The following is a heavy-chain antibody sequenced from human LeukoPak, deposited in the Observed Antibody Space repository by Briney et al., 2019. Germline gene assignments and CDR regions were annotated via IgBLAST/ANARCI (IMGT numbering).Heavy chain of an antibody. CDR3: ARGPYGDIVVVPAAMSGFDP. Sequence: GASVKVSCKASGYTFTGYYMHWVRQAPGQGLEWMGRINPNSGGTNYAQKFQGRVTMTRDTSISTAYMELSRLRSDDTAVYYCARGPYGDIVVVPAAMSGFDPWGQGTLVTVSP. J-gene: IGHJ5*02. D-gene: IGHD2-2*01. CDR1: GYTFTGYY. CDR2: INPNSGGT. V-gene: IGHV1-2*06.